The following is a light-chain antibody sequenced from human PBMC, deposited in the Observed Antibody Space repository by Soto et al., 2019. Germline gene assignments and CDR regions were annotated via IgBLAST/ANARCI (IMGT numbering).Light chain of an antibody. Sequence: EFVLTQSPATLSLSPGERATLSCRASQSVSSSYLAWYQQKPGQAPRLLIYGASSRATGIPDGFSGSGSGTDFTLTISRLEPEDFAVYYCQQYGSSPQTFGQGTKVDIK. CDR2: GAS. CDR3: QQYGSSPQT. J-gene: IGKJ1*01. V-gene: IGKV3-20*01. CDR1: QSVSSSY.